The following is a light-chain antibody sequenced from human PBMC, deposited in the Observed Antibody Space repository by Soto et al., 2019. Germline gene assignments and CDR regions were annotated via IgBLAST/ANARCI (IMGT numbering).Light chain of an antibody. V-gene: IGLV2-23*01. CDR3: CSYEGNSTHV. J-gene: IGLJ1*01. CDR1: SSDVGSYNL. Sequence: QSALTQPASVSGSPGQSITISCTGTSSDVGSYNLVSWYQQHPGKAPKFMIYEGSKRPSGVPNRFSGSKSGNTASLTISGLQAEDEAIYYCCSYEGNSTHVFGTGTKVTVL. CDR2: EGS.